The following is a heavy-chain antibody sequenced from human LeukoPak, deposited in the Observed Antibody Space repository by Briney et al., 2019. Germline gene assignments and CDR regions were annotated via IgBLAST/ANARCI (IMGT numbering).Heavy chain of an antibody. V-gene: IGHV4-59*01. CDR1: GGSISSYY. J-gene: IGHJ4*02. CDR3: ARSSKEDNGDYGPDN. CDR2: IYYSGST. Sequence: SETLSLTCTVSGGSISSYYWNRIRQSPGKGLEWIGYIYYSGSTNYNPSLKSRVTISVDTSKNQFSLKLSSVTAADTAVYYCARSSKEDNGDYGPDNWGQGTLVTVSS. D-gene: IGHD4-17*01.